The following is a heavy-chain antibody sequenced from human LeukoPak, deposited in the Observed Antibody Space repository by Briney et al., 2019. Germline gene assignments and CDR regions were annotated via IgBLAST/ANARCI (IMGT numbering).Heavy chain of an antibody. Sequence: SETLSLTCTVSGGSISSYYWSWMRQSPGKGLEWIGYIYYSGSTNYNPSLKSRVTISLDTSKNQFSLQLSSVTAADTAVYYCARGYNWFDPWGQGTLVTVSS. J-gene: IGHJ5*02. CDR3: ARGYNWFDP. CDR1: GGSISSYY. V-gene: IGHV4-59*08. CDR2: IYYSGST.